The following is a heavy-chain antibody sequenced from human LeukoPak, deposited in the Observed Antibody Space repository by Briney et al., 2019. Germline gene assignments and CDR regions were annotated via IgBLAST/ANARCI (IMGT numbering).Heavy chain of an antibody. CDR1: GHSFSTYW. V-gene: IGHV5-51*01. D-gene: IGHD3-22*01. CDR3: ARRYYHSSEFDP. J-gene: IGHJ5*02. CDR2: IHPEDSDT. Sequence: GESLKISCKASGHSFSTYWIGWVRQMPGKGLEWMGIIHPEDSDTQYSPSFQGQFTISADKSISTAYLQWSSLKASDTAMYYCARRYYHSSEFDPWGQGTLVTVSS.